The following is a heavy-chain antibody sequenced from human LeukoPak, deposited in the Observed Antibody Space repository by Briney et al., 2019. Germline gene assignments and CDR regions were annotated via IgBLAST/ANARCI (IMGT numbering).Heavy chain of an antibody. J-gene: IGHJ4*02. CDR2: ISTSGST. Sequence: SETLSLTCTVSDGSISSGSYYWTWIRQPAGKGLEWIGRISTSGSTNYNPSVKSRVTISADTSKNQFSLKLNSVTAADTAVYYCARAAAAGLDSWGQGTLVTVSS. D-gene: IGHD6-13*01. CDR3: ARAAAAGLDS. V-gene: IGHV4-61*02. CDR1: DGSISSGSYY.